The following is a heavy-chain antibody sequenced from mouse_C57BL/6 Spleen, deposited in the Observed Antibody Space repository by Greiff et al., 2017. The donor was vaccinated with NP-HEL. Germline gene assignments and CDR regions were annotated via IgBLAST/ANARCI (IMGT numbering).Heavy chain of an antibody. CDR3: ARRMIATKGFDY. Sequence: EVMLVESGGGLVQPGGSLKLSCAASGFTFSDYYMYWVRQTPEKRLEWVAYISNGGGSTYYPDTVKGRFTISRDNAKNTLYLQMSRLKSEDTAMYYCARRMIATKGFDYWGQGTTLTVSS. D-gene: IGHD2-12*01. CDR1: GFTFSDYY. V-gene: IGHV5-12*01. J-gene: IGHJ2*01. CDR2: ISNGGGST.